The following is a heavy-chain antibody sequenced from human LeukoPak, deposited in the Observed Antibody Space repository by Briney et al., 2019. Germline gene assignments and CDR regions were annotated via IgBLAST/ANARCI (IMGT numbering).Heavy chain of an antibody. CDR3: AKDSNSGSYYIGPDAFDI. CDR2: ISSSSGTI. J-gene: IGHJ3*02. D-gene: IGHD1-26*01. CDR1: GFTFTSYA. Sequence: GGSLRLSCAASGFTFTSYAMNWVRQAPGKGLEWVSHISSSSGTIYYADSVKGRFTISRDNSKNTLYLQMNSLRAEDTAVYYCAKDSNSGSYYIGPDAFDIWGQGTMVTVSS. V-gene: IGHV3-48*01.